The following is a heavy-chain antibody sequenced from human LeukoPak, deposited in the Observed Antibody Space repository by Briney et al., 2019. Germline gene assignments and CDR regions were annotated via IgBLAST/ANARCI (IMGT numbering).Heavy chain of an antibody. V-gene: IGHV3-30*02. CDR1: GFTFSSYG. J-gene: IGHJ3*02. Sequence: GGSLRLSCAASGFTFSSYGMHWVRQAPGKGLEWVAFIRYDGSNKHYADSVKGRFTISRDNSKNTLYLQMNSLRAEDTAVYYCAKWWDIVAVPGYGDAFDIWGQGTMVTVSS. D-gene: IGHD2-2*01. CDR3: AKWWDIVAVPGYGDAFDI. CDR2: IRYDGSNK.